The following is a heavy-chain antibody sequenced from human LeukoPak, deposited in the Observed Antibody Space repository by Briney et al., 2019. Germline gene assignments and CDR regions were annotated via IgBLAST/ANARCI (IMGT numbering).Heavy chain of an antibody. CDR1: GDSISSSGYC. J-gene: IGHJ5*02. CDR2: ICYTGNT. V-gene: IGHV4-39*07. CDR3: ALSPGIAAAGTRWFDP. D-gene: IGHD6-13*01. Sequence: SETLSLTCTLSGDSISSSGYCWGWIRQPPGKGLECVGVICYTGNTYYNPSLKSRVTISVDTSKNQFSLKLSSVTAADTAVYYCALSPGIAAAGTRWFDPWGQGTLVTVSS.